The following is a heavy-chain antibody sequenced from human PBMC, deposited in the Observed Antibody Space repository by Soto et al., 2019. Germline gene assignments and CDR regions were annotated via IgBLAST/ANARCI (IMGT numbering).Heavy chain of an antibody. CDR1: GFTFSSYA. D-gene: IGHD3-10*01. CDR3: AKDAYGSGSYGPL. J-gene: IGHJ4*02. V-gene: IGHV3-23*01. CDR2: ISGSGGST. Sequence: PGGSLRLSFAASGFTFSSYAMSWVRQDPGKGLEWVSAISGSGGSTYYADSVKGRFTISRDDAKNTLYLQMNSLRAEDTAVYYCAKDAYGSGSYGPLGGQGTLVTVSS.